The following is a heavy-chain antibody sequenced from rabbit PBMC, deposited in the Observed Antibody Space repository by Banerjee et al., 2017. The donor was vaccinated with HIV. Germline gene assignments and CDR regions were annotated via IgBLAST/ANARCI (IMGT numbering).Heavy chain of an antibody. CDR3: ARGAYASSSGFPFFKL. CDR1: GFSFSSYG. D-gene: IGHD1-1*01. V-gene: IGHV1S47*01. CDR2: IYPDYGRT. J-gene: IGHJ4*01. Sequence: QQQLVESGGGLVKPGASLTLTCKASGFSFSSYGIIWVRQAPGKGLEWIAYIYPDYGRTDYASWVNGRFTISLDNAQNTVSLQMTTLTAADTATYFCARGAYASSSGFPFFKLWGPGTLVTVS.